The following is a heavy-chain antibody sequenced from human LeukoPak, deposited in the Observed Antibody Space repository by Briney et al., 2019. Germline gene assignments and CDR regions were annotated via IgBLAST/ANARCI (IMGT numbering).Heavy chain of an antibody. CDR3: ARGAPGSGSYYTNDALDI. CDR1: GFTFSSYS. D-gene: IGHD3-10*01. CDR2: ISSSSSYI. Sequence: PGGSLRLSCAASGFTFSSYSMNWVRQAPGKRLEWVSSISSSSSYIYYADSVKGRFTISRDNAKNSLYLQMNSLRAEDTAVYYCARGAPGSGSYYTNDALDIWGQGTMVTVSS. J-gene: IGHJ3*02. V-gene: IGHV3-21*01.